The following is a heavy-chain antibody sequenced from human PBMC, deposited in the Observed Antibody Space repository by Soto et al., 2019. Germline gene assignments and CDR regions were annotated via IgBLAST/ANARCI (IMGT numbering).Heavy chain of an antibody. CDR2: IIPIFGTA. J-gene: IGHJ4*02. CDR3: ARGLIAVAEQLPPPD. V-gene: IGHV1-69*06. CDR1: GYTFTSYG. Sequence: SVKVSCKASGYTFTSYGISWVRQAPGQGLEWMGGIIPIFGTANYAQKFQGRVTITADKSTSTAYMELRSLRSEDTAVYYCARGLIAVAEQLPPPDWGQGTLVSVSS. D-gene: IGHD6-19*01.